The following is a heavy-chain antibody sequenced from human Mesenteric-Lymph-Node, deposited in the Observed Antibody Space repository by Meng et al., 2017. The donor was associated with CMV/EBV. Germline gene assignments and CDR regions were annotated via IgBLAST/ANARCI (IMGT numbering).Heavy chain of an antibody. CDR2: INSDGSTT. D-gene: IGHD5-18*01. V-gene: IGHV3-74*01. Sequence: GESLKISCAASGFTFSGYWMHWVRQGPGKGLVWVSRINSDGSTTSYADSVKGRFTISRDNAKNSLYLQMNSLRADDTAVYYCAREGGYTYGSFANWGQGTLVTVSS. CDR3: AREGGYTYGSFAN. J-gene: IGHJ4*02. CDR1: GFTFSGYW.